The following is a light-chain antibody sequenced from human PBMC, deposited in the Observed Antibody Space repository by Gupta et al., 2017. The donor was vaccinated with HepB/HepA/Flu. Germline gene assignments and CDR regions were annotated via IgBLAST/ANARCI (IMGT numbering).Light chain of an antibody. V-gene: IGKV3-15*01. Sequence: EIVITQSPATLSVSPGESATLPCRASQSVSSNLAWYQQKPGQAPRLLIYGASTRATGIPARFSGSGSGTEFTLTISSRQSEDFAVYYCQQYNNWPPYTFGQGTKLEIK. J-gene: IGKJ2*01. CDR2: GAS. CDR1: QSVSSN. CDR3: QQYNNWPPYT.